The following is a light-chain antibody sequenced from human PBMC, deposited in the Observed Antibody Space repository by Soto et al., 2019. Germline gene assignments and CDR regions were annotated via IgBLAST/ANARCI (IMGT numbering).Light chain of an antibody. J-gene: IGKJ1*01. CDR3: QQYNNWPPLWT. Sequence: EIVLTQSPGTLSLSPGERATLSCRASQSVSNNYLAWYQQKPGQAPRLLIYGASNRATGIPARFSGSGSGTEFTLTISSLQSEDFAVYYCQQYNNWPPLWTFGQGTKVDIK. CDR1: QSVSNN. V-gene: IGKV3D-15*01. CDR2: GAS.